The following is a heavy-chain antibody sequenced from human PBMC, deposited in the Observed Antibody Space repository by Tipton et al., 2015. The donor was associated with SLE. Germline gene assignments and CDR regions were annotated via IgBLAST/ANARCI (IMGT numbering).Heavy chain of an antibody. Sequence: RSLRLSCAASGFTFSSYGMHWVRQAPGKGLEWVAVIWYDGSNEYYADSVKGRFTISRDNSKNTLYLQMNSLRAEDTAVYYCAISLAVAALGYFQHWGQGTLVTVSS. CDR2: IWYDGSNE. D-gene: IGHD6-19*01. CDR1: GFTFSSYG. J-gene: IGHJ1*01. CDR3: AISLAVAALGYFQH. V-gene: IGHV3-33*01.